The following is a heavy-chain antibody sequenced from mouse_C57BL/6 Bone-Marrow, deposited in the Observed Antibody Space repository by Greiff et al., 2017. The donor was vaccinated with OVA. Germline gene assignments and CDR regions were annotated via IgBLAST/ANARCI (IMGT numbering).Heavy chain of an antibody. V-gene: IGHV1-15*01. CDR2: IDPETGGT. CDR3: TRGVITTVVATNCYAMDY. CDR1: GYTFTDYE. D-gene: IGHD1-1*01. J-gene: IGHJ4*01. Sequence: VQRVESGAELVRPGASVTLSCKASGYTFTDYEMHWVKQTPVHGLEWIGAIDPETGGTAYNQKFKGKAILTADKSSSTAYMELRSLTSEDSAVYYCTRGVITTVVATNCYAMDYWGQGTSVTVSS.